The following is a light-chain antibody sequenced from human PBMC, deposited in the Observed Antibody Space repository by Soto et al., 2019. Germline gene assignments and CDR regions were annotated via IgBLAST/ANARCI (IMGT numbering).Light chain of an antibody. CDR2: GAS. CDR1: QSVSSSY. V-gene: IGKV3-20*01. CDR3: QQYGSSPIT. J-gene: IGKJ5*01. Sequence: EIVLPQSPGTLSLSPGASSTLSCRASQSVSSSYLAWYQQKPGQANRLLIYGASSRATGIPDRFSGSGSGTDFTLTISRLEPEDFAVYYCQQYGSSPITFGKGKRLEIK.